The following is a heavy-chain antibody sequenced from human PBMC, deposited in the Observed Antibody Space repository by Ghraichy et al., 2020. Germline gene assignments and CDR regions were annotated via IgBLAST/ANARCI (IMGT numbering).Heavy chain of an antibody. CDR2: ISSNSRTT. CDR3: ARDRDDNWGTYRYTCDN. CDR1: GFTFSSYS. J-gene: IGHJ4*02. Sequence: GSLNISCAASGFTFSSYSMNWVRQAPGKGLEWVSYISSNSRTTYYADSVKGRFTISRDNAKNFLYLQRHSLRDEDTAVYYCARDRDDNWGTYRYTCDNWGQGTLVTVSS. V-gene: IGHV3-48*02. D-gene: IGHD3-16*02.